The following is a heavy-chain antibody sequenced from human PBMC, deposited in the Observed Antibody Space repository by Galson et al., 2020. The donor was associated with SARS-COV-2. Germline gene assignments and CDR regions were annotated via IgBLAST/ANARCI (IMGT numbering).Heavy chain of an antibody. J-gene: IGHJ3*02. D-gene: IGHD1-26*01. CDR1: GFTFSNAW. CDR3: TTDQARSGSYYLDAFDI. Sequence: GGSLRLSCAASGFTFSNAWMSWVRQAPGKGLEWVGRIKSKTDGGTTDYAAPVKGRFTISRDDSKNTLYLQMNSLKTEDTAVYYCTTDQARSGSYYLDAFDIWGQGTMVTVSS. CDR2: IKSKTDGGTT. V-gene: IGHV3-15*01.